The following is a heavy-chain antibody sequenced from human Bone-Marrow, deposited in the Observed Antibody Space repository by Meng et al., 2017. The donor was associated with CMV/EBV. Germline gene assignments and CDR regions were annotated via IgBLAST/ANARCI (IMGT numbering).Heavy chain of an antibody. Sequence: GESLKISCAASGFSFSSYAMHWVRQAPGKGLEWVAVISYDGSNKYYVDSVKGRFTISRDNSKNTLYLEMNSLRAEDTAVYYCARDQVGDHGSGSYYNEYFQHWGQGSLVTVPS. V-gene: IGHV3-30*04. CDR2: ISYDGSNK. CDR3: ARDQVGDHGSGSYYNEYFQH. CDR1: GFSFSSYA. J-gene: IGHJ1*01. D-gene: IGHD3-10*01.